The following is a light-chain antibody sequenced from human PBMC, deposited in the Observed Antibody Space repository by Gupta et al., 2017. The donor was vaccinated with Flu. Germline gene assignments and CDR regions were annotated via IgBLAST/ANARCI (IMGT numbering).Light chain of an antibody. Sequence: SALTHPASVSGSHGQSLTISCSGTSSDVGGYDDVSWYQQHPVDAPKLMIAEGSDRPSVVANRFSGSKSGNTASLTIAGLQAEDEADYCCTSYASSSTRVFGGGTKLTVL. CDR1: SSDVGGYDD. CDR2: EGS. V-gene: IGLV2-14*01. CDR3: TSYASSSTRV. J-gene: IGLJ2*01.